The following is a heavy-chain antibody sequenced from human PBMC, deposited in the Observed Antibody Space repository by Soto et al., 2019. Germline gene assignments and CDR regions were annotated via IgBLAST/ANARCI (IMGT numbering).Heavy chain of an antibody. CDR3: ARESAGSHKNNWCDP. V-gene: IGHV4-59*02. J-gene: IGHJ5*02. Sequence: QVQLQESGPGLVKPSETLSLTCTVSGASVTSYYWSWVRQPPGQGLEWIGFVHSDGSTKYNPSLKSRVTFSVDASQNHLSLRLRSVTAADTAVYYCARESAGSHKNNWCDPWGQGTLVTVSS. CDR2: VHSDGST. CDR1: GASVTSYY. D-gene: IGHD3-10*01.